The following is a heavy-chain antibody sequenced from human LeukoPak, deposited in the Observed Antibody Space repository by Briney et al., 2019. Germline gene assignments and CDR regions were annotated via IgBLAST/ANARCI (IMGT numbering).Heavy chain of an antibody. D-gene: IGHD4-17*01. J-gene: IGHJ5*02. CDR3: ARAYDFGDYVGGFDP. CDR2: IYHSGTT. V-gene: IGHV4-30-4*01. CDR1: GGSLRSDY. Sequence: SQTLSLTCTVSGGSLRSDYWGWIRQPPGKGLEWIGYIYHSGTTYYNTSLKTRITLSLETSRNKFSLKTTSVTAADTAKYFCARAYDFGDYVGGFDPWGQGTLVAVSS.